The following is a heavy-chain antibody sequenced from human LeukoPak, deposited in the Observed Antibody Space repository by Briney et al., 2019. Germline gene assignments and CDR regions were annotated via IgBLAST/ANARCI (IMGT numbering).Heavy chain of an antibody. CDR2: ISTYDGNA. J-gene: IGHJ4*01. Sequence: ASVKVSCKASGYSFTSYGITWVRQAPGQGLEWMGWISTYDGNANYAQKLQGRVTMTTDTSTITAYMELRSLRSDDTAVYYCARAPSGFTYGPGDHWGQGTLVTVSS. V-gene: IGHV1-18*01. CDR3: ARAPSGFTYGPGDH. CDR1: GYSFTSYG. D-gene: IGHD5-18*01.